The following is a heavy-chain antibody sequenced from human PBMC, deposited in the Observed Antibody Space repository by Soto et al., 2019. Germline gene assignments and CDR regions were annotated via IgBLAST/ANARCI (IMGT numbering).Heavy chain of an antibody. CDR1: GYTFTIYD. D-gene: IGHD6-13*01. CDR3: AREAAVGPGGFDP. V-gene: IGHV1-8*01. Sequence: QEQLVQSGAEVKKPGASVKVSCKASGYTFTIYDINSVRQAPGQGLEWMGWMSPNSGNTGYAQKFQGRITMTRNTTISTAYMELSSLSSEDTAVYFCAREAAVGPGGFDPWGQGTLVSVSS. J-gene: IGHJ5*02. CDR2: MSPNSGNT.